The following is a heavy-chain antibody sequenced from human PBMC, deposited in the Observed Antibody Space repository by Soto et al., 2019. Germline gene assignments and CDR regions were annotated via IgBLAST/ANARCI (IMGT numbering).Heavy chain of an antibody. CDR3: ARGISYRWVY. Sequence: LSLTCTFSGDSLSTDYWRSWVRQPPGKGLEWIGEIHHSGITNYIQSVRSRVTMSVDKSNNQVSLELTSVAAADTAVYYCARGISYRWVYWGQGNLVTVSS. V-gene: IGHV4-4*02. J-gene: IGHJ4*02. D-gene: IGHD3-16*02. CDR2: IHHSGIT. CDR1: GDSLSTDYW.